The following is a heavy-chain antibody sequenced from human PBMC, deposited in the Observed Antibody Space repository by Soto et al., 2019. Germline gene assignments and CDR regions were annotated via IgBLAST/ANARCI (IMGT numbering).Heavy chain of an antibody. D-gene: IGHD3-10*01. J-gene: IGHJ3*01. CDR2: ISSNSDTM. Sequence: EVQLVESGGGFVQPGGSLRLSCAASGFTVNTFPMNWVRLAPGKGLERLSHISSNSDTMYYADSVKGRLAISRANARKLLDLQMTILIVAATAGYSCVRDYQYGLDMWGQGTMVSVSS. CDR3: VRDYQYGLDM. V-gene: IGHV3-48*01. CDR1: GFTVNTFP.